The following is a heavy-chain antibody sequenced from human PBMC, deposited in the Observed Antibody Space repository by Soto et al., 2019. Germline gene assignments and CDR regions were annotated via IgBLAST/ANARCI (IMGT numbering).Heavy chain of an antibody. CDR2: ISYDGSNK. Sequence: QVQLVESGGGEVQPGRSLRLSCAASGFTFSSYAMHWVRQAPGKGLEWVAVISYDGSNKYYADSVKGRFTISRDNYKNTLYLQIYSLSAEDTAVYYCGGRGELSSFAFDIWGQGTMVTVSS. CDR1: GFTFSSYA. D-gene: IGHD3-16*02. CDR3: GGRGELSSFAFDI. J-gene: IGHJ3*02. V-gene: IGHV3-30-3*01.